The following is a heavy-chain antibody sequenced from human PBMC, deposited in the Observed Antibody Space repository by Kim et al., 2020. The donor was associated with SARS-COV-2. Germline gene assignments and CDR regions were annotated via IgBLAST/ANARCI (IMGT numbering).Heavy chain of an antibody. D-gene: IGHD4-17*01. CDR1: GGTFSSYA. CDR3: ARSGDDYGDYGLRYYYYGMDA. V-gene: IGHV1-69*13. J-gene: IGHJ6*02. Sequence: SVKVSCKASGGTFSSYAISWVRQAPGQGLEWMGGIFPIFGTANYAQKFQGRVTITADESTSTAYMELSSLRSEDTAVYYCARSGDDYGDYGLRYYYYGMDAWGQGTTVTVSS. CDR2: IFPIFGTA.